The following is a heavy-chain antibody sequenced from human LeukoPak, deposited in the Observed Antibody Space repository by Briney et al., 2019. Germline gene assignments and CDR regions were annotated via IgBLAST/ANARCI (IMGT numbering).Heavy chain of an antibody. CDR3: ARGPQRWLSSHNWFDP. Sequence: SETLSLTCTVSGGSISSSSYYWGWIHQPPGKGLEWIGSIYYSGSTYYNPSLKSRVTISVDTSKNQFSLKLSSVTAADTAVYYCARGPQRWLSSHNWFDPWGQGTLVTVSS. CDR2: IYYSGST. D-gene: IGHD5-24*01. J-gene: IGHJ5*02. V-gene: IGHV4-39*07. CDR1: GGSISSSSYY.